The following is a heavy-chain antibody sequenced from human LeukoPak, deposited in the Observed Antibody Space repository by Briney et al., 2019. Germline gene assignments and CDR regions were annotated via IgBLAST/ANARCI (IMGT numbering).Heavy chain of an antibody. Sequence: VASVTVSCTASGYTFTGYYMHWVRQAPGQGLEWMGWINPNSGGTNYAQKFQGRVTMTRDTSISTAYMELSRLRSDDTAVYYCAREDSAAGTVFDYWGQGTLVTVSS. V-gene: IGHV1-2*02. CDR1: GYTFTGYY. CDR3: AREDSAAGTVFDY. J-gene: IGHJ4*02. D-gene: IGHD6-13*01. CDR2: INPNSGGT.